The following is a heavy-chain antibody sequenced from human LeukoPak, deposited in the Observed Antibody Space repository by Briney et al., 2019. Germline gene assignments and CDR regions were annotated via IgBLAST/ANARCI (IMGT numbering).Heavy chain of an antibody. CDR2: SHGNGDT. V-gene: IGHV4-59*08. J-gene: IGHJ5*02. CDR1: GGSISSFY. CDR3: ARHRAYDSGTYYRWFDP. D-gene: IGHD3-22*01. Sequence: SETLSLTCAVSGGSISSFYWSWIRQPPGMGLEWIGYSHGNGDTNYNPSLKSRVTISVDTSKNQCSLKLTSVTAADTAVYYCARHRAYDSGTYYRWFDPWGPGTLVTVSS.